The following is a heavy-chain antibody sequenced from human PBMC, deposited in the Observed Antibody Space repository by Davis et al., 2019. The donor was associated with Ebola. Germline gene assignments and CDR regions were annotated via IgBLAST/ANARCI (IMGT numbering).Heavy chain of an antibody. Sequence: ASVKVSCKTYGDTFSTYDINWVRQATGQGLEWMGWMNPNSGNTGYAQKFQGRVTMSRNTSISTAYMELSSLRSEDTAVYYCVRRDQHYWGQGTLVTVSS. CDR2: MNPNSGNT. CDR3: VRRDQHY. CDR1: GDTFSTYD. J-gene: IGHJ4*02. V-gene: IGHV1-8*01.